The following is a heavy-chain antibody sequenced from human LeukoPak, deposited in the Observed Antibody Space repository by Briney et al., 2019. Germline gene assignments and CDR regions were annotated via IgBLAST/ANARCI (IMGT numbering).Heavy chain of an antibody. CDR1: GGSIGSYY. CDR2: VYYSGST. V-gene: IGHV4-59*01. J-gene: IGHJ4*02. CDR3: ARSELLWFGGVNSGFDY. Sequence: SETLSLTCTVSGGSIGSYYWSWIRQPPGKGLEWIGYVYYSGSTNYNPPLKSRVTISVDTSENQFSLKLSSVTAADTAVYYCARSELLWFGGVNSGFDYWGQGTLVTVSS. D-gene: IGHD3-10*01.